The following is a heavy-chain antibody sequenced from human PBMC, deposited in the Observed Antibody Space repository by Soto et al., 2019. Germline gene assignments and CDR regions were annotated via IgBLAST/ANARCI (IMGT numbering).Heavy chain of an antibody. CDR1: GFSISTSGVG. J-gene: IGHJ4*02. CDR3: ARRIDAFDY. Sequence: QITLKESGPTLVKPTQTLTLTCTFSGFSISTSGVGVGWVRQPPGKALECLAIIYWDDEKRYMPSLESRLTITKDTSSNQVVLTMTNMDPVDTATYYCARRIDAFDYWGQGTLVTVSS. D-gene: IGHD1-26*01. V-gene: IGHV2-5*02. CDR2: IYWDDEK.